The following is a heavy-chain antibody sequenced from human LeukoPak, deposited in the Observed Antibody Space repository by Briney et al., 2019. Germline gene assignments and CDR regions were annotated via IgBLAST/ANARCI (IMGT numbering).Heavy chain of an antibody. J-gene: IGHJ4*02. CDR1: GFTFSNAW. CDR3: TSRHFWSGSNYFDY. V-gene: IGHV3-15*07. D-gene: IGHD3-3*02. CDR2: IKSKTYGGTT. Sequence: GGSLRLSCAASGFTFSNAWMNWVRQAPGKGLEWVGRIKSKTYGGTTDYAAPVKGRFTISRDDSKSTLYLQMNSLKTEDTAVYYCTSRHFWSGSNYFDYWGQGTLVTVSS.